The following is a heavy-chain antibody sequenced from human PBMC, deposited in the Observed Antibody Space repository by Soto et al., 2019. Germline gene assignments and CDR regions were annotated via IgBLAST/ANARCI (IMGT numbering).Heavy chain of an antibody. CDR3: ARERGDSHWIDP. V-gene: IGHV4-61*01. CDR2: VENSGST. J-gene: IGHJ5*02. CDR1: GDSVSSESYY. Sequence: SETLSLTCSVSGDSVSSESYYWSWIRQTPGKGLEWIGNVENSGSTKYNPSLKSRVTISVDTSKNQFSLKLSSVTGADTAVYYCARERGDSHWIDPWGQGTLVTVSS. D-gene: IGHD2-21*01.